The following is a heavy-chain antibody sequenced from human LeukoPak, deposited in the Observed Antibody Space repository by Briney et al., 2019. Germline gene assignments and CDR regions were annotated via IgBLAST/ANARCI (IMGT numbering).Heavy chain of an antibody. J-gene: IGHJ4*02. Sequence: GGSLRLSCAASGFTFSSYWMHWVRQAPGKGLVWVSRINSDGSSTSYADSVKGRFTISRDNAKNTLYLQMNSLRAEDTAVCYCAREYYDSSGYYQGFDYWGQGTLVTVSS. CDR2: INSDGSST. D-gene: IGHD3-22*01. CDR1: GFTFSSYW. V-gene: IGHV3-74*01. CDR3: AREYYDSSGYYQGFDY.